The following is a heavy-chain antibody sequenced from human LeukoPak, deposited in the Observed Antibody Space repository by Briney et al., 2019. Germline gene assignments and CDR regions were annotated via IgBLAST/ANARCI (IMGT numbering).Heavy chain of an antibody. Sequence: PGGSLRLSCAASGFTFSSYAMSWLRQAPGKGLEWVSAISGSGGSTYYADSVKGRFTISRDNSKNTLYLQMNSLRAEDTAVYYCATCGYSYGRFDYWGQGTLVTVSS. J-gene: IGHJ4*02. CDR3: ATCGYSYGRFDY. V-gene: IGHV3-23*01. D-gene: IGHD5-18*01. CDR1: GFTFSSYA. CDR2: ISGSGGST.